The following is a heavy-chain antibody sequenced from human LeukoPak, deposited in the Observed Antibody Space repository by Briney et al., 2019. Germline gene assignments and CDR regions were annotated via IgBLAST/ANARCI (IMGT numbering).Heavy chain of an antibody. CDR3: ARDLGDRLYFDY. J-gene: IGHJ4*02. CDR1: GYTFTGYY. D-gene: IGHD3-16*01. V-gene: IGHV1-2*02. CDR2: INPNSGGT. Sequence: ASVKVSCKASGYTFTGYYMHWVRQAPGQGLEWMGWINPNSGGTNYAQKFQGRVTMTRDTSTSTAYMELRSLRSDDTAVYYCARDLGDRLYFDYWGQGTLVTVSS.